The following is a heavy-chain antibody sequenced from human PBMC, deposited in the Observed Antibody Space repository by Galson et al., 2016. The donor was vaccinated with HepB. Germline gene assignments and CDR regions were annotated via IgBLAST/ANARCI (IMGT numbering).Heavy chain of an antibody. CDR1: GGTISSPNHY. CDR3: ARVGGGDWKLDN. J-gene: IGHJ4*02. Sequence: ETLSLTCSVSGGTISSPNHYWAWIRQPPGKGLEWIGNIYYNGDTYCNPSLRSRVTISIDMSKSQFPLKLTSVTAADTAVYYCARVGGGDWKLDNWGQGTLVAVSS. CDR2: IYYNGDT. V-gene: IGHV4-39*01. D-gene: IGHD2-21*02.